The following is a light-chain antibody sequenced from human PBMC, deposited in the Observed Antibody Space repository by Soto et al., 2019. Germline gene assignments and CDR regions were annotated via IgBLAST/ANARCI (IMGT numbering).Light chain of an antibody. CDR2: DVT. CDR1: NSNIGSHNY. CDR3: CSFGRGLFV. Sequence: QSELTRVGSVSRSPGQAVTVTSTGSNSNIGSHNYVSWYQQHPGKAPKLLLHDVTERPSGVPGRFSGSKSGNTASLTISGLQAEDEADYICCSFGRGLFVVGSGTKVTVL. J-gene: IGLJ1*01. V-gene: IGLV2-11*01.